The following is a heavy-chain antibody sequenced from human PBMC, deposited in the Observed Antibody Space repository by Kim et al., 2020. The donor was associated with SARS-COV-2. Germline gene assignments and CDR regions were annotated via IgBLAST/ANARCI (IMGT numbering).Heavy chain of an antibody. CDR3: ARDRGIAVAGRDYYYYGMDV. Sequence: ASVKVSCKASGYTFTSYGISWVRQAPGQGLEWMGWISAYNGNTNYAQKLQGRVTMTTDTSTSTAYMELRSLRSDDTAVYYCARDRGIAVAGRDYYYYGMDVWGQGTTVTVSS. V-gene: IGHV1-18*04. CDR1: GYTFTSYG. J-gene: IGHJ6*02. D-gene: IGHD6-19*01. CDR2: ISAYNGNT.